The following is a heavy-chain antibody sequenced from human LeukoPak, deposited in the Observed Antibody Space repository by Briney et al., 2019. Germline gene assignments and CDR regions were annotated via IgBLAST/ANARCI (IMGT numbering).Heavy chain of an antibody. CDR1: GGTFSSYA. J-gene: IGHJ3*02. CDR3: VGGLSLRGAFDI. D-gene: IGHD1-26*01. V-gene: IGHV1-69*13. CDR2: IIPIFGTA. Sequence: SVKVSCKASGGTFSSYAISWVRQAPGQGLEWMGGIIPIFGTANYAQKFQGRVTITADESTSTAYMELSSLRSEDTAVYYCVGGLSLRGAFDIWGQGTMVTVSS.